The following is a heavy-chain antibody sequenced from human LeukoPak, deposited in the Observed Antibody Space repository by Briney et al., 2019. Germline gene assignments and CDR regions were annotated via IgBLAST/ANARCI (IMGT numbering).Heavy chain of an antibody. CDR1: GYTFTSYG. D-gene: IGHD5-12*01. Sequence: ASVKVSCKASGYTFTSYGISWVRQAPGQGLEWMGWISAYNGNTNYAQKLQGRVTITRDTSASTAYMELSSLRSEDTAVYYCARDLSVTDIVAIYYYYGMDVWGQGTTVTVSS. J-gene: IGHJ6*02. CDR2: ISAYNGNT. CDR3: ARDLSVTDIVAIYYYYGMDV. V-gene: IGHV1-18*01.